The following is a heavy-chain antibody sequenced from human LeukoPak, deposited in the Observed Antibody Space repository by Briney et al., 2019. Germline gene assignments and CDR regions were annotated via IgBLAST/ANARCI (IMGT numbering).Heavy chain of an antibody. J-gene: IGHJ6*02. CDR1: GYSFTSYW. CDR3: ARHHYYDSSGYPPPYYYGMDV. D-gene: IGHD3-22*01. CDR2: IYPGDSDT. V-gene: IGHV5-51*01. Sequence: GESLKISCKGSGYSFTSYWIGWVRQMPGKGLEWMGIIYPGDSDTRYSPSFQGQVTISADKSISTAYLQWSSLKASDTAMYYYARHHYYDSSGYPPPYYYGMDVWGQGTTVTVSS.